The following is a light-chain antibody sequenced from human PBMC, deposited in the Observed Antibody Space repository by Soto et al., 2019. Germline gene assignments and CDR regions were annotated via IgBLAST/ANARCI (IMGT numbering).Light chain of an antibody. V-gene: IGLV1-44*01. CDR2: SDN. Sequence: QSVLTQPPSASGTPGQRVTISCSGSFSNVGINTVNWYQQLPGTAPKLLIYSDNQRPSGVPDRFSGSKSGTSASLAISGLQSEDAADYYCASWDDSLNCVVFGGGTKVTVL. CDR1: FSNVGINT. CDR3: ASWDDSLNCVV. J-gene: IGLJ2*01.